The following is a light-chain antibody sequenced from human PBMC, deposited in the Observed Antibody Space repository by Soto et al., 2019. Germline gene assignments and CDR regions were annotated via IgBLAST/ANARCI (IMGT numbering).Light chain of an antibody. CDR2: AAS. J-gene: IGKJ3*01. CDR1: QDIRNF. Sequence: DIQMTQSPTSLSASVGDRVTITCRASQDIRNFVAWYQQKPGEAPKLLIYAASTLQSGVPSRFSGSGSGTDFTLIINSLQPEYVATYSCQKYSSPPVFGPGTKVEIK. V-gene: IGKV1-27*01. CDR3: QKYSSPPV.